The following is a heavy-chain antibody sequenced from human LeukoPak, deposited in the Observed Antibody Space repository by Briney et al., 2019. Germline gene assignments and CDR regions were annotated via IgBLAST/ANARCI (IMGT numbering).Heavy chain of an antibody. CDR2: INQDGSEE. V-gene: IGHV3-7*02. J-gene: IGHJ3*02. CDR1: GLPFSSSW. D-gene: IGHD2-21*01. CDR3: VTHTLWIKI. Sequence: PGGSLRLSCAASGLPFSSSWMSWVRQAPGKGLERVADINQDGSEEYYVDSVKGRFSISRDNAKNSLHLQMSSLGAEDTAMYYCVTHTLWIKIWGQGTMVTVSS.